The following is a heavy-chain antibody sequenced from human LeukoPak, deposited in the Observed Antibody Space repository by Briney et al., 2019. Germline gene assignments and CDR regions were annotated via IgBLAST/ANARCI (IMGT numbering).Heavy chain of an antibody. CDR2: ISYDGSNK. D-gene: IGHD1-26*01. J-gene: IGHJ4*02. CDR3: ARASQWELLRGYFDY. CDR1: GFTFSSYA. Sequence: GGSLRLSCAASGFTFSSYAMHWVRQAPGKGLEWAAVISYDGSNKYYADSVKGRFTISRDNSKNTLYLQMNSLRAEDTAVYYCARASQWELLRGYFDYWGQGTLVTVSS. V-gene: IGHV3-30-3*01.